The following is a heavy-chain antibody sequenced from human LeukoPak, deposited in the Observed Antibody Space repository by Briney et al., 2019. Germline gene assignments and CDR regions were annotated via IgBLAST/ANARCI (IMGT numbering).Heavy chain of an antibody. CDR3: ARLVGDVTTWDC. J-gene: IGHJ4*02. CDR2: IKQDESEK. V-gene: IGHV3-7*03. Sequence: QPGGSLRLSCATSGFTFRSHAMHWVRQAPGKGLEWVASIKQDESEKYYVDSVKGRFTTSRDNAKSSLYLQMNALRGEDTAVYYCARLVGDVTTWDCWGQGTLVTVSS. CDR1: GFTFRSHA. D-gene: IGHD1-26*01.